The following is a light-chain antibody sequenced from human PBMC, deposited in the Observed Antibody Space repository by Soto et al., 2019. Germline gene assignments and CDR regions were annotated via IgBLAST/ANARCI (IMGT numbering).Light chain of an antibody. J-gene: IGLJ1*01. CDR3: SSYTRSSTYV. CDR1: SSDVGAYDY. CDR2: EVT. V-gene: IGLV2-14*01. Sequence: QSVLTQPASVSASPGQSIAISCSGTSSDVGAYDYVSWYQHHPGKAPKLIIYEVTYRPSGVSNRFSASKSVNTASLTISGLQAEDEADYYCSSYTRSSTYVFGTGTKLTVL.